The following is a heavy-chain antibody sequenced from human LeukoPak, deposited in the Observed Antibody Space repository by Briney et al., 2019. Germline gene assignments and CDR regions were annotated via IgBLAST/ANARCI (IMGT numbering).Heavy chain of an antibody. D-gene: IGHD2-15*01. CDR2: FDPEDGET. J-gene: IGHJ4*02. V-gene: IGHV1-24*01. CDR3: ATDLVGDPPVGADY. CDR1: GYTLTELS. Sequence: ASVKVSCKVSGYTLTELSMHWVRQAPGKGLEWMGGFDPEDGETIYAQKFQGRVTMTEDTSTDTAYMELSSLRSEDTAVYYCATDLVGDPPVGADYWGQGTLVTVSS.